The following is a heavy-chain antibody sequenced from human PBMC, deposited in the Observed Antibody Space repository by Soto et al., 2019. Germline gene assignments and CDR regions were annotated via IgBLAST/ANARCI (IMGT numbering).Heavy chain of an antibody. Sequence: GGSLKISCKGSGYSFTSYWIGWVRQMPGKGLEWMGIIYPGDSDTRYSPSFQGQVTISADKSISTAYLQWSSLKASDTAMYYCARGVRVITRHYYYGMDVWGQGTTVTVSS. V-gene: IGHV5-51*01. D-gene: IGHD3-22*01. CDR2: IYPGDSDT. J-gene: IGHJ6*02. CDR1: GYSFTSYW. CDR3: ARGVRVITRHYYYGMDV.